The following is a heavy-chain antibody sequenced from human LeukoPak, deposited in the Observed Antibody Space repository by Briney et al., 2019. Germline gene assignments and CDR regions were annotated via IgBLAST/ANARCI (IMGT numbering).Heavy chain of an antibody. Sequence: PGGSLRLSCAASGFTFSSYGMHWVRQAPGKGLEWVAYIRYDGNNKYYADSVKGRFTISRDNPQNTLYLQMNSLRVEDTAVYYCAKEFPGDSSVFDYWGQGTLVTVSS. J-gene: IGHJ4*02. CDR1: GFTFSSYG. CDR3: AKEFPGDSSVFDY. V-gene: IGHV3-30*02. D-gene: IGHD3-22*01. CDR2: IRYDGNNK.